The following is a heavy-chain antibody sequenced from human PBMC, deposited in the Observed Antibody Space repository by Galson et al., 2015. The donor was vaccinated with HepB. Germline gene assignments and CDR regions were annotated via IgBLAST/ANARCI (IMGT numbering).Heavy chain of an antibody. D-gene: IGHD3-22*01. Sequence: SLRLSCAAPGFTFSSYSMNWVRQAPGKGLEWVSSISSSSSYIYYADSVKGRFTISRDNAKNSLYLQMNSLRAEDTAVYYCASRGRTYYDSSGGTDYWGQGTLVTVSS. J-gene: IGHJ4*02. CDR1: GFTFSSYS. CDR3: ASRGRTYYDSSGGTDY. CDR2: ISSSSSYI. V-gene: IGHV3-21*01.